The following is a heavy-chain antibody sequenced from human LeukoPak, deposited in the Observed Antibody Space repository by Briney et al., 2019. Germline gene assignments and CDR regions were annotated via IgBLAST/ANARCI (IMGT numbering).Heavy chain of an antibody. Sequence: GGSLRLSCAASGFTFTNAWMSWVRQAPGKGLQWVGRIKTKADGGTTDYAAPVKGRFTISRDDSKTTLYLQMNSLKTEDTAVYYCTRDQSGGYNLFDHWGQGTLVSVSS. CDR3: TRDQSGGYNLFDH. D-gene: IGHD5-24*01. CDR1: GFTFTNAW. V-gene: IGHV3-15*01. J-gene: IGHJ4*02. CDR2: IKTKADGGTT.